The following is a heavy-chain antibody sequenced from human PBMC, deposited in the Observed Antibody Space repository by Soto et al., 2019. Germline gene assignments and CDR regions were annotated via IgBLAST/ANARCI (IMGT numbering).Heavy chain of an antibody. V-gene: IGHV4-30-2*01. Sequence: QLQLQESGSGLVKPSQTLSLTCAVSGGSISSGGYSWSWIRQPPGKGLEWIGYIYHSGSTYYNPSLNSRVTITVDRSKNQFSQKLSSVTSADTAVYYCARAIYSNYSDYYYDYGMDVWGQGTTVTVSS. CDR1: GGSISSGGYS. CDR3: ARAIYSNYSDYYYDYGMDV. CDR2: IYHSGST. J-gene: IGHJ6*02. D-gene: IGHD4-4*01.